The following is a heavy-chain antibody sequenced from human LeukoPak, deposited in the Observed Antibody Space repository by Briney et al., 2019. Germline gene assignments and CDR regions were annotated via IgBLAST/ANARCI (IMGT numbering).Heavy chain of an antibody. CDR2: IKIDGGEK. Sequence: GGSLRLSCAASGFTFSSHWMTWVRQAPGKGLEWVANIKIDGGEKFYVDSMKGRFTISRDNAKNSLYLQMNSLRAEDTAVYYCTRGGLAAANYYYYMDVWGKGTTVTVSS. CDR1: GFTFSSHW. J-gene: IGHJ6*03. D-gene: IGHD3/OR15-3a*01. V-gene: IGHV3-7*01. CDR3: TRGGLAAANYYYYMDV.